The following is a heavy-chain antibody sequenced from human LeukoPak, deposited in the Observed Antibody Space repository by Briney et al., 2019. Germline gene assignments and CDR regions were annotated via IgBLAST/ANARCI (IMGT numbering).Heavy chain of an antibody. D-gene: IGHD6-19*01. J-gene: IGHJ4*02. CDR3: AREPRYSSGWDFDY. Sequence: GGSLRLSCEASEFTFSSYWMHWVRQAPGKGLVWVSRINTDGSRTSYADSVKGRFTISRDNAKNTLYLQMNSLRAEDTAVYYCAREPRYSSGWDFDYWGQGTLVTVSS. CDR2: INTDGSRT. CDR1: EFTFSSYW. V-gene: IGHV3-74*01.